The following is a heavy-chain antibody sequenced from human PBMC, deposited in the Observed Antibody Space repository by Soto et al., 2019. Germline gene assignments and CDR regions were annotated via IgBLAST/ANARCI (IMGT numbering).Heavy chain of an antibody. V-gene: IGHV1-3*01. J-gene: IGHJ6*02. CDR3: ASFSKVYYYSGNYV. CDR2: INAGNGNT. Sequence: ASVKVSCKASGYTFTSYAMHWVRQAPGQRLEWMGWINAGNGNTKYAQKFQGWVTMTRDTSISTAYMELSSLRSEDTAVYYCASFSKVYYYSGNYVRAQGATVPVSS. CDR1: GYTFTSYA.